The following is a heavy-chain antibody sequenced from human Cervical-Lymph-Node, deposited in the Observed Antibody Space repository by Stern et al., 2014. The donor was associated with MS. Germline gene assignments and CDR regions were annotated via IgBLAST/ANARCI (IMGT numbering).Heavy chain of an antibody. CDR2: FGPEHGEQ. V-gene: IGHV1-24*01. CDR1: GYTLSEIS. D-gene: IGHD2-21*02. Sequence: VQLVESGAEVKKPGASVKVSCKASGYTLSEISMHWVRQAPGKGLEWMGGFGPEHGEQRYAQKFQGRVTMAEYRSTDTAYMELSSLRSEDAAVYYCATHRGRVTYYYGMDVWGQGTTVTVSS. J-gene: IGHJ6*02. CDR3: ATHRGRVTYYYGMDV.